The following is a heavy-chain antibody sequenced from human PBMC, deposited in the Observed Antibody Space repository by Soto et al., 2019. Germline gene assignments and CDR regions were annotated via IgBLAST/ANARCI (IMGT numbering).Heavy chain of an antibody. D-gene: IGHD1-26*01. J-gene: IGHJ4*02. Sequence: EVQLVESGGGLVQPGESLKLSCAASGFTLSGSAVHWVRQASGKGLEWVGRIRSKTHSYATEYIASVKGRFTMSRDDSNNTAYLQMNGRKTDDTAVYYCTRSGGSYSFGYWGQGTLVTVSS. CDR1: GFTLSGSA. V-gene: IGHV3-73*02. CDR2: IRSKTHSYAT. CDR3: TRSGGSYSFGY.